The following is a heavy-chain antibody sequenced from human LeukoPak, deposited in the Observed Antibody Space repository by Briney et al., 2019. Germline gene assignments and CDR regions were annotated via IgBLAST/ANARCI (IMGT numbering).Heavy chain of an antibody. V-gene: IGHV3-21*01. CDR3: ARGPPYGLDV. CDR2: ISSSGNYI. Sequence: AGGSLRLSCAASGFTFRGSGFTVSSYDMNWVGEARGRGAGWVSSISSSGNYIYYADSVKGLFTTSRDNARNPLYLQMNSLKADDTAVYYCARGPPYGLDVWGQGTTVTVSS. CDR1: GFTFRGSGFTVSSYD. J-gene: IGHJ6*02.